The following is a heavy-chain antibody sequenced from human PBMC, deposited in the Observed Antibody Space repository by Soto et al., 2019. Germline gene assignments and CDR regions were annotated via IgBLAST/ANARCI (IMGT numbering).Heavy chain of an antibody. D-gene: IGHD3-9*01. J-gene: IGHJ3*02. CDR1: GFTFSSYD. CDR3: AKDPPNYDILTGYYPDDAFDI. V-gene: IGHV3-23*01. CDR2: ISGSGGST. Sequence: PGGSLRLSCAASGFTFSSYDMSWVRQAPGKGLEWVSAISGSGGSTYYADSVKGRFTISRDNSKNTLYLQMNSLRAEDTAVYYCAKDPPNYDILTGYYPDDAFDIWGQGTIVTVSS.